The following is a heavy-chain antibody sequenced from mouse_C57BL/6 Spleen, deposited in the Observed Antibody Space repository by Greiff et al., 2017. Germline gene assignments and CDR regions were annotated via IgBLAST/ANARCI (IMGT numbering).Heavy chain of an antibody. J-gene: IGHJ1*03. V-gene: IGHV1-81*01. CDR1: GYTFTSYG. D-gene: IGHD2-1*01. CDR3: ARWGVTPDWYFDV. Sequence: QVQLQQSGAELARPGASVKLSCKASGYTFTSYGISWVKQRTGQGLEWIGEIYPRSGNTYYNEKFKGKATLTADKSSSTAYMELRSLTSEDSAVYFCARWGVTPDWYFDVWGTGTTVTVSS. CDR2: IYPRSGNT.